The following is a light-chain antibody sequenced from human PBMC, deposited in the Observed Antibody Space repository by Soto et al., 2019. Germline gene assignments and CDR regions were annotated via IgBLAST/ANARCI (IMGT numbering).Light chain of an antibody. CDR3: PQSYSAPIT. CDR1: QSISTY. Sequence: DLQMAQSPSSLPASVGDRVTITCRASQSISTYLDWYQQKPGTAPKLLIHAASSLQGGVPSRFSGRGSETDFTLIISALQPEDFATYFCPQSYSAPITFGQGTRLEIK. J-gene: IGKJ5*01. CDR2: AAS. V-gene: IGKV1-39*01.